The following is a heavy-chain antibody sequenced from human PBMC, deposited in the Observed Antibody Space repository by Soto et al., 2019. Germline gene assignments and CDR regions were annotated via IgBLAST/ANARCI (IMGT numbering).Heavy chain of an antibody. V-gene: IGHV4-59*08. CDR1: GGFIISYY. D-gene: IGHD3-16*01. CDR3: ARRWGWAFAF. J-gene: IGHJ3*01. Sequence: SETLSLTCTVSGGFIISYYWSWIRQPPWKGLEWIGYIYYSGSTNYNPSLKSRVTISVDTSKNQFSLKLSSVTAADTAVYYCARRWGWAFAFWGQGTMVTV. CDR2: IYYSGST.